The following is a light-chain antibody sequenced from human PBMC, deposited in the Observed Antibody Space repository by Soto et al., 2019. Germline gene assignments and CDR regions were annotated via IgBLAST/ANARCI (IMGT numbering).Light chain of an antibody. CDR2: GNS. Sequence: QSVLTQPPSVSGAPGQRVTISCTGRSSNIGAGYDVHWYQQLPGTAPKLLIYGNSNRPSGVPDRFSGSKSGTSASLAITGLQAEDESAYYVQVYHSSQSDVGFCGGTKLTVL. J-gene: IGLJ2*01. CDR1: SSNIGAGYD. V-gene: IGLV1-40*01. CDR3: QVYHSSQSDVG.